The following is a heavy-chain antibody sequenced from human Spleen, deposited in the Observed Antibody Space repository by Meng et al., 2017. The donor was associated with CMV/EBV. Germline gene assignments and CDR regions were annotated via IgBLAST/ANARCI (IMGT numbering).Heavy chain of an antibody. CDR1: GGSISSNFYY. CDR2: IFYSGTA. Sequence: GSLRLSCTVSGGSISSNFYYWGWIRQPPGKGLEWIGNIFYSGTAYYNPSLSSRVTVSVDTSKNQFSLKVTSVTAADTAVYYCARIPIPQRITIFGVVINRDYYGMDVWGQGTTVTVSS. D-gene: IGHD3-3*01. CDR3: ARIPIPQRITIFGVVINRDYYGMDV. J-gene: IGHJ6*02. V-gene: IGHV4-39*07.